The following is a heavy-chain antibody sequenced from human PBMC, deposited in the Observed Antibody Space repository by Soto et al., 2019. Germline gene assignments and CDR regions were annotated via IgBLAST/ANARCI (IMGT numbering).Heavy chain of an antibody. Sequence: GGSLRLSCAASGFTFSSYWMSWVRQAPGKGLEWVANIKQDGSEKYYVDSVKGRFTISRDNAKNSLYLQMNSLSAEDTAVYYCARIRFLEWLSDGNWFDPWGQGTLVTVSS. J-gene: IGHJ5*02. V-gene: IGHV3-7*03. D-gene: IGHD3-3*01. CDR3: ARIRFLEWLSDGNWFDP. CDR2: IKQDGSEK. CDR1: GFTFSSYW.